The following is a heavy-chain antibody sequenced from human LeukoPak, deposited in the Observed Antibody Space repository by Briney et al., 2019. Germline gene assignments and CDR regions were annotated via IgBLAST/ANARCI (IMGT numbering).Heavy chain of an antibody. J-gene: IGHJ4*02. CDR3: ARDYCSSTSCLFDH. CDR2: INPNSGDT. CDR1: GYTFTGYH. Sequence: GASVKVSCKASGYTFTGYHMHWVRQAPGQGLEWMGRINPNSGDTNYAQKFQGRVTMTRDTSISTAYVELSRLRSDDTAVYYCARDYCSSTSCLFDHWGQGTLVTVSS. D-gene: IGHD2-2*01. V-gene: IGHV1-2*06.